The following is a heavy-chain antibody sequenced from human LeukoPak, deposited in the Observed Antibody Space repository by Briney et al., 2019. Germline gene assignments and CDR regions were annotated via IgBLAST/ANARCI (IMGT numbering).Heavy chain of an antibody. D-gene: IGHD3-22*01. CDR1: GFTFSNYA. V-gene: IGHV3-23*01. J-gene: IGHJ4*02. CDR2: ISGSGGST. Sequence: GGSLRLSCAASGFTFSNYAMSWVRQAPGKGLEWVSAISGSGGSTYYADSVKGRFTISRDNSKNTLYLQMNSLRAEDTAVYYCAKEGLNYYDSSGYYDYWGQGTLVTVSS. CDR3: AKEGLNYYDSSGYYDY.